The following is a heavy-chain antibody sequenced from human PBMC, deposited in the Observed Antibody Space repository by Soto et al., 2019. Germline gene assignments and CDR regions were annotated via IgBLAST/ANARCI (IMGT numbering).Heavy chain of an antibody. Sequence: QVQLVASGGGVVQPRRSLRLSCAASGFTFSGYGMHWVRQAPGKGLEWVAVIWYDGSNENYADTVKGRFTISRDNSRNTLYLQMNSLRDEDTAVYYCARRFRSGWDADYWGQGTLVTVSS. CDR3: ARRFRSGWDADY. CDR1: GFTFSGYG. D-gene: IGHD6-19*01. V-gene: IGHV3-33*01. CDR2: IWYDGSNE. J-gene: IGHJ4*02.